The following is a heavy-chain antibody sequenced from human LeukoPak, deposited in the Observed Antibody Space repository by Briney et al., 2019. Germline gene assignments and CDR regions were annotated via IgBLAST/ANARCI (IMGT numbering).Heavy chain of an antibody. CDR2: SRNKAKSHTT. Sequence: GRSLRLSCAASGFTFSSYGMHWVRQAPGKGLEWVGRSRNKAKSHTTEYAASVKGRFTISRDNSNNSVWLQMNSLKTEDTAVYYCALWSYYYYGLDVWGRGTTVTVSS. CDR3: ALWSYYYYGLDV. D-gene: IGHD5-18*01. V-gene: IGHV3-72*01. J-gene: IGHJ6*02. CDR1: GFTFSSYG.